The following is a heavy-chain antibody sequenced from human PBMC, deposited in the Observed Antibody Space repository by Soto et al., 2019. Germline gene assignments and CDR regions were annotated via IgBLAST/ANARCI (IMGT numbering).Heavy chain of an antibody. Sequence: QVQLQESGPGLVKPSETLSLTCTVSGGSISSYYWSWIRQPPGKGLEWIGYIYYSGSTNYNPSLKRRVTVSVDTSKNQFSLKLSSVTAADTAVYYCARDTMVRGVRLKGYGMDVWGQGTTVTVSS. D-gene: IGHD3-10*01. CDR1: GGSISSYY. CDR2: IYYSGST. CDR3: ARDTMVRGVRLKGYGMDV. V-gene: IGHV4-59*01. J-gene: IGHJ6*02.